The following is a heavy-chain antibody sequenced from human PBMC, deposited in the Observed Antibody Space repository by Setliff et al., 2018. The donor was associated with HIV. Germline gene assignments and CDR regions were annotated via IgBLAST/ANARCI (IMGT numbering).Heavy chain of an antibody. CDR3: ARGMRTRYNYYMDS. CDR2: INHNKSS. V-gene: IGHV4-34*01. Sequence: SETLSLTCAVYGESLSCYYWSWIRQPPGKGLEWVGEINHNKSSDCNPSLKSRVTIPRDTSKNQFFLNLTSVTAADTDVYYCARGMRTRYNYYMDSWGLETTVTVSS. D-gene: IGHD1-20*01. CDR1: GESLSCYY. J-gene: IGHJ6*03.